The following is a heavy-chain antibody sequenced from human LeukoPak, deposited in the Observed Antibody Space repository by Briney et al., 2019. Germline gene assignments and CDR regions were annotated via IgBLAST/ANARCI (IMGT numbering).Heavy chain of an antibody. J-gene: IGHJ3*02. CDR3: AINLLRGTNVDAFDI. CDR1: GGSISSYY. V-gene: IGHV4-59*08. CDR2: IYYSGST. D-gene: IGHD1-14*01. Sequence: PSETLSLTCTVSGGSISSYYWSWIRQPPGKGLEWIGYIYYSGSTNYNPSLKSRVTISVDTSKNQFSLKLSSVTAADTAVYYCAINLLRGTNVDAFDIWGQGTMVTVSS.